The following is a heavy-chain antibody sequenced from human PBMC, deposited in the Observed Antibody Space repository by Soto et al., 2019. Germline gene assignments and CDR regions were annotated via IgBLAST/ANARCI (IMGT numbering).Heavy chain of an antibody. J-gene: IGHJ4*02. CDR2: MSGSSSTT. CDR1: GLTFSNYA. D-gene: IGHD1-26*01. Sequence: XESLRLSCATSGLTFSNYAMSWVRQAPGGGLEWVSSMSGSSSTTYYADSVRGRFTISRDRSKNTLYLQMSSLRAEDTALYYCAKNQEWELPRVIDFWGQGTLVTVSS. V-gene: IGHV3-23*01. CDR3: AKNQEWELPRVIDF.